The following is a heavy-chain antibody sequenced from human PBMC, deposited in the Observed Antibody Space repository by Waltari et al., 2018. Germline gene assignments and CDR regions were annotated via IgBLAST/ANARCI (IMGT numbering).Heavy chain of an antibody. CDR1: GGTFSSYA. CDR3: ARLANTAMVFPSDY. J-gene: IGHJ4*02. CDR2: IIPIFGTA. Sequence: QVQLVQSGAEVKKPGSSVKVACKASGGTFSSYAISWVRQAPGQGLEWMGGIIPIFGTANYAQKFQGRVTITAYESTSTAYMELSSLRSEDTAVYYCARLANTAMVFPSDYWGQGTLVTVSS. D-gene: IGHD5-18*01. V-gene: IGHV1-69*01.